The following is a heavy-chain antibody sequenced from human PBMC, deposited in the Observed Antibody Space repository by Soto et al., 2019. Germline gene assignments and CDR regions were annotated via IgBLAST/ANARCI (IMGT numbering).Heavy chain of an antibody. D-gene: IGHD6-13*01. J-gene: IGHJ5*02. CDR2: IYYTGST. CDR3: ARPKTIGAAAGKGWFDP. V-gene: IGHV4-30-4*01. CDR1: GDSIRSGDYY. Sequence: SETLSLTCTVSGDSIRSGDYYWSWIRQPPGKGLEWIGYIYYTGSTYYNPSLKSRVTISVDPSKNQFSLKLTSVTAADMAMYYCARPKTIGAAAGKGWFDPWGQGTLVTVSS.